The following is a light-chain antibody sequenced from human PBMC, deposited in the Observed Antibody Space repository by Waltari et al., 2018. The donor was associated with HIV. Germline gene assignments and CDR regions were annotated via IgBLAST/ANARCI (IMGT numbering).Light chain of an antibody. CDR1: ALPKQY. J-gene: IGLJ3*02. V-gene: IGLV3-25*03. Sequence: SYELTQSPSVSVSPGQTARITCSGDALPKQYTSWYQQKPGQAPVLVIYKDTQRSSGIPERFSGASSGKTVTLTISGVQAEDEADYYCQSADSIDSYRVFGGGTRLTVL. CDR2: KDT. CDR3: QSADSIDSYRV.